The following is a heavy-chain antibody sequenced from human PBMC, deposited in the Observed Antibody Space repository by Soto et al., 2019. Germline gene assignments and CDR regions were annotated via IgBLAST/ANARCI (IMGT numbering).Heavy chain of an antibody. CDR1: GFTFSSYA. V-gene: IGHV3-30-3*01. J-gene: IGHJ4*02. CDR3: ARDPDRLGSIAAAPGDY. Sequence: GGSLRLSCAASGFTFSSYAMHWVRQAPGKGLEWVAVISYDGSNKYYADSVKGRFTISRDNSKNTLYLQMNSLRAEDTAVYYCARDPDRLGSIAAAPGDYWGQGTLVTVSS. CDR2: ISYDGSNK. D-gene: IGHD6-13*01.